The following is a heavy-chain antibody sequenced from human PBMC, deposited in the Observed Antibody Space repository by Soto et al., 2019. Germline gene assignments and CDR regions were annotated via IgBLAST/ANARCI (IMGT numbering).Heavy chain of an antibody. CDR3: ARAGEEFLAVVFNLEV. CDR1: VYSIIRFHY. Sequence: SETLSLTCSFSVYSIIRFHYCCCIRQPPGKGLEWIGYVYHSGNTYYNPSLKSRVTMSVDTSKNQFSLKLTSVTAADTAVYFCARAGEEFLAVVFNLEVWGKRNTVIVSS. V-gene: IGHV4-38-2*01. CDR2: VYHSGNT. D-gene: IGHD6-19*01. J-gene: IGHJ6*04.